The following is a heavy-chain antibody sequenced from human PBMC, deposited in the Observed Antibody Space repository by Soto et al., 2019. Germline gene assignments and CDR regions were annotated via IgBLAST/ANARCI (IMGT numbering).Heavy chain of an antibody. V-gene: IGHV3-7*01. CDR2: IKQDGSAK. J-gene: IGHJ4*02. D-gene: IGHD5-12*01. CDR1: GLTFSSYW. CDR3: VRAPREDTGYEHSYDY. Sequence: EVQLVESGGGLVQPGGSLRLSCAGSGLTFSSYWMSWVRQTPDKGLEWVAKIKQDGSAKSYVDSVKGRFTISRDNARNSLSLQLDSLRAEDTAVYYCVRAPREDTGYEHSYDYWGQGTLVTVSS.